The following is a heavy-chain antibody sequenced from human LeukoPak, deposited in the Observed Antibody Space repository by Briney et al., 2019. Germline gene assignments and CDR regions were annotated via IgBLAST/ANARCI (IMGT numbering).Heavy chain of an antibody. J-gene: IGHJ4*02. CDR2: VSGSGDRT. D-gene: IGHD6-13*01. CDR3: AKGLSSSTWADFDY. CDR1: GFTFTYAW. Sequence: GGSLRLSCAASGFTFTYAWMSWVRQAPGRGLEWVSGVSGSGDRTNYADSVKSRFTVSRDNSKNTVYLEMNRLGVDDTAVYYCAKGLSSSTWADFDYWGQGILVTVSS. V-gene: IGHV3-23*01.